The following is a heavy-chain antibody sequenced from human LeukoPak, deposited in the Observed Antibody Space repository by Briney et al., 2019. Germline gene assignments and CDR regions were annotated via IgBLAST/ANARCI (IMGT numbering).Heavy chain of an antibody. D-gene: IGHD3-10*01. Sequence: PSETLSLTCTVSGGSISSSSYYWGWIRQPPGKGLEWIGSIYYSGSTYYNPSLKSRVTISVDTSKNQFSLKLTSVPAADPAVYYCARLIRVWFGNPGDYWGQGTLVTVSS. CDR2: IYYSGST. CDR1: GGSISSSSYY. J-gene: IGHJ4*02. V-gene: IGHV4-39*01. CDR3: ARLIRVWFGNPGDY.